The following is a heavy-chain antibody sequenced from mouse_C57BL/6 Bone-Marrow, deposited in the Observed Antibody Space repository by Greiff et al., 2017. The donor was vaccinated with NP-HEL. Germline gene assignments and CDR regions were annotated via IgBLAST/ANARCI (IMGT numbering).Heavy chain of an antibody. CDR1: GYTFTSYW. J-gene: IGHJ2*01. V-gene: IGHV1-69*01. CDR2: IDPSDSYT. D-gene: IGHD4-1*01. Sequence: QVQLQQSGAELVMPGASVKLSCKASGYTFTSYWMHWVKQRPGQGLEWIGEIDPSDSYTNYNQKFKGKSTLTVDKSSSTAYMQLSSLTSEDSAVYYCARAGGWDGGDYWGQGTTLTVSS. CDR3: ARAGGWDGGDY.